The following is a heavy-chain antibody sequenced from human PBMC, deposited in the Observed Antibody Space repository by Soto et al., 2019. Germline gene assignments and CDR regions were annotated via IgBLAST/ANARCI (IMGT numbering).Heavy chain of an antibody. J-gene: IGHJ4*02. CDR2: TRNKANSYTT. CDR1: GFTFSDHY. V-gene: IGHV3-72*01. Sequence: PWGSLRLSCAASGFTFSDHYMDGVRQAPGKGLEWVGRTRNKANSYTTEYAASVKGRFTISRDDSKNSLYLQMNSLKTEDTAVYYCASRSGVAAAGFDYWGQGTLVTVSS. D-gene: IGHD6-13*01. CDR3: ASRSGVAAAGFDY.